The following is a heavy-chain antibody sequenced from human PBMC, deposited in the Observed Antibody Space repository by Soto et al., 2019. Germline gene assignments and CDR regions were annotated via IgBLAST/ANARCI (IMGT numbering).Heavy chain of an antibody. CDR1: GYTFTSYG. V-gene: IGHV1-18*01. J-gene: IGHJ6*02. CDR2: ISAYNGNT. Sequence: GASVKVSCKASGYTFTSYGISWVRQAPGQGLEWMGWISAYNGNTNYAQKLQGRVTMTTDTSTSTAYMELRSPRSDDTAVYYCARGPPFGELPKEYYYYGMDVWGQGTTVTISS. CDR3: ARGPPFGELPKEYYYYGMDV. D-gene: IGHD3-10*01.